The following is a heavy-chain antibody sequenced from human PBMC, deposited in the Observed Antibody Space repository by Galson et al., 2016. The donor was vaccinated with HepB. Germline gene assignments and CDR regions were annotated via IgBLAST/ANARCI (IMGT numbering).Heavy chain of an antibody. CDR1: GLTFTNAW. D-gene: IGHD3-16*01. Sequence: SLRLSCAASGLTFTNAWMTWVRQAPGKGLEWVGRIKGEADGGTTDYAAPVKGRFYISRDDSTHALFLHMNSLRVEDGAVYYCATVKLTTRYYFDSWGQGTLVSVS. J-gene: IGHJ4*02. CDR2: IKGEADGGTT. CDR3: ATVKLTTRYYFDS. V-gene: IGHV3-15*01.